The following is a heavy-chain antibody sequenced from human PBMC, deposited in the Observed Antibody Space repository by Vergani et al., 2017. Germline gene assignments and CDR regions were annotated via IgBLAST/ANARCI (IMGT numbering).Heavy chain of an antibody. V-gene: IGHV3-49*04. J-gene: IGHJ3*02. CDR3: TRECGSTSCYTLNAFDI. D-gene: IGHD2-2*02. Sequence: VQLVESGGGVVQPGRSLRLSCTASGFTFGDYAMSWVRQAPGKGLEWVGFIRSKAYGGTTEYAASVKGRFTISRDDSKSIAYLQMNSLKTEDTAVYYCTRECGSTSCYTLNAFDIWGQGTMVTVSS. CDR1: GFTFGDYA. CDR2: IRSKAYGGTT.